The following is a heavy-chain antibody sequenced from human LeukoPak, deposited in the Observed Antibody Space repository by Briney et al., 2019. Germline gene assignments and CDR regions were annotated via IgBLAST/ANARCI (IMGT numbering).Heavy chain of an antibody. CDR1: GGSFSGYY. Sequence: SETLSLTCAVYGGSFSGYYWSWIRQPPGKGLEWIGEINHSGSTNYNPSLKSRVTISVDTSKNQFSLKLSSVTAADTAVYYCARTWHYDSTDYFPFDYWGQGILVTVSS. V-gene: IGHV4-34*01. CDR2: INHSGST. J-gene: IGHJ4*02. CDR3: ARTWHYDSTDYFPFDY. D-gene: IGHD3-22*01.